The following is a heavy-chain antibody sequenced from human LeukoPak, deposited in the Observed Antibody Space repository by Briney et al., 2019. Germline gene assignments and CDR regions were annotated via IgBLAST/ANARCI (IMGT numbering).Heavy chain of an antibody. V-gene: IGHV3-23*01. CDR2: ISGSGGST. D-gene: IGHD1-14*01. Sequence: GGSLRLSCAASGFTFSSYAMSWVRQAPGKGLEWVSAISGSGGSTYYADSVKGRFTISRDNSKNTLYLQMNSLRAEDTAVYYCARVRNGDMDAFDIWGQGTMVTVSS. CDR3: ARVRNGDMDAFDI. CDR1: GFTFSSYA. J-gene: IGHJ3*02.